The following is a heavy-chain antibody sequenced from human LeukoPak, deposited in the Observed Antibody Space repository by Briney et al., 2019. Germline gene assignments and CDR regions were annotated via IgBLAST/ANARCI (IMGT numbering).Heavy chain of an antibody. CDR1: GYTFTSYD. J-gene: IGHJ4*02. V-gene: IGHV1-8*01. Sequence: AASVKVSCKASGYTFTSYDINWVRQATGQGLEWMGWMNPNSGNTGYAQKFQGRVTMTRNTSISTAYMELSSLRSEDTAVYHCARGKRVVPSYYFDYWGQGTLVTVSS. D-gene: IGHD2-2*01. CDR2: MNPNSGNT. CDR3: ARGKRVVPSYYFDY.